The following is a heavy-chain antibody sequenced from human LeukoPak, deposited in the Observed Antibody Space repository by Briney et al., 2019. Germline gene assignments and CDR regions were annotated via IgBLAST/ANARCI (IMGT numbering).Heavy chain of an antibody. V-gene: IGHV1-69*04. Sequence: GASVKVSCKASGGTFSSYAISWVRQAPGQGLEWMGRIIPILGIANYAQKFQGRVTITADKSTSTAYIELSSLRSEDTAVYYCATHVLRDYWGQGTLVTVSS. CDR2: IIPILGIA. J-gene: IGHJ4*02. CDR3: ATHVLRDY. CDR1: GGTFSSYA. D-gene: IGHD6-6*01.